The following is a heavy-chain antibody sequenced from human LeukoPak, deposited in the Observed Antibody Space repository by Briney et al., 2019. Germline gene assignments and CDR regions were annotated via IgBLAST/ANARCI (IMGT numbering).Heavy chain of an antibody. D-gene: IGHD3-10*01. V-gene: IGHV1-69*04. CDR1: GGTFSSYV. CDR2: IIPILGIA. J-gene: IGHJ4*02. CDR3: ARARRYYGPGDQPDY. Sequence: ASVKVSCMASGGTFSSYVISWVRQAPGQGLEWMGRIIPILGIANYAQKFQGRVTITADKSTSTAYMELSSLRSEDTAVYYCARARRYYGPGDQPDYWGQGTLVTVSS.